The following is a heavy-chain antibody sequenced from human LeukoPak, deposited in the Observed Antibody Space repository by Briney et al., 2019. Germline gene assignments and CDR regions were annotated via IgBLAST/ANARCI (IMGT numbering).Heavy chain of an antibody. CDR3: ARGPAYYGSGSSNWFDP. Sequence: PGGSLRLSCAASGFTFSSYSMNWVRQAPGKGLEWVSSISSSSSSINNADSVNGRFTISRDNTKNSLYLQMNSLRAEDTALYYCARGPAYYGSGSSNWFDPWGQGTLVTVSS. V-gene: IGHV3-21*04. CDR2: ISSSSSSI. D-gene: IGHD3-10*01. J-gene: IGHJ5*02. CDR1: GFTFSSYS.